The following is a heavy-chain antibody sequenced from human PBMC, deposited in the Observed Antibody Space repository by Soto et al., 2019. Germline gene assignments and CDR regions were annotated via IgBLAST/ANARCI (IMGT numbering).Heavy chain of an antibody. CDR2: INSDGSTT. Sequence: EVQLVESGGGLVQPGGSLRLSCAASGFTFSNHWMHWVRQAPGKGLVWVSRINSDGSTTTYADPVKGRFTISRDNAKNTLYLQLTSLRAEDTALYYCARGYSSGPHSWGQGTLVTVSS. J-gene: IGHJ4*02. CDR1: GFTFSNHW. D-gene: IGHD6-19*01. V-gene: IGHV3-74*01. CDR3: ARGYSSGPHS.